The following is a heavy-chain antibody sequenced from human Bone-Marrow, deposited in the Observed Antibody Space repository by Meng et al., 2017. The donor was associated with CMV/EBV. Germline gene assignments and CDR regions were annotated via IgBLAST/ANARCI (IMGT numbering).Heavy chain of an antibody. V-gene: IGHV3-53*01. CDR1: EFTVSRNY. Sequence: GGSLRLSCAASEFTVSRNYMNWVRQAPGKGLEWVSVIYGGQTTYYADSVKGRFTISRDNSKNTVFLQMDGLRVEDTAVYYCAGESGLPNGMAVWGRGTTVTGSS. CDR2: IYGGQTT. CDR3: AGESGLPNGMAV. J-gene: IGHJ6*01. D-gene: IGHD4-11*01.